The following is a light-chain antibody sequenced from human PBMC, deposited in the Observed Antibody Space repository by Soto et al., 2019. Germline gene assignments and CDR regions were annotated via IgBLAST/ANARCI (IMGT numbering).Light chain of an antibody. Sequence: QSALTQPASVSGSPGQSITLSCTGTSSDVGSCEFVSWYQHHPGKAPKLIIYQVSNRPSGISTRFSGSKFGNTASLTISGLQLEDEADYHCSSCTTTGSYVFGPGTKLTVL. V-gene: IGLV2-14*01. CDR1: SSDVGSCEF. J-gene: IGLJ1*01. CDR2: QVS. CDR3: SSCTTTGSYV.